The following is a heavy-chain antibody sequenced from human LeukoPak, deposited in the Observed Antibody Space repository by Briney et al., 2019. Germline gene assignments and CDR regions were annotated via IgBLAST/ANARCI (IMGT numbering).Heavy chain of an antibody. CDR3: AKDFGRYRNNYFDY. J-gene: IGHJ4*02. CDR1: GFTFSSYA. Sequence: GGSLRLSCAASGFTFSSYAMSWVRQAPGKGLEWVSAIGGSGDNTYYADSVKGRFTISRDNSKNTLYLKMNSLRADDTAVYYCAKDFGRYRNNYFDYWGQGTPVTVSS. CDR2: IGGSGDNT. V-gene: IGHV3-23*01. D-gene: IGHD1-26*01.